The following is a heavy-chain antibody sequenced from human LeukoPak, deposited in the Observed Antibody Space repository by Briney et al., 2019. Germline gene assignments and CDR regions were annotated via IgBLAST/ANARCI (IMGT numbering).Heavy chain of an antibody. J-gene: IGHJ5*02. CDR1: GGSISSGSYY. CDR3: ARAGWRLYCGGDCLNWFDP. Sequence: PSETLSLTCTVSGGSISSGSYYWGWIRQPPGKGLEWIGSIYYSGSTYYNPSLKSRVTISVDTSENQFSLKLSSVTAADTAVYYCARAGWRLYCGGDCLNWFDPWGQGTLVTVSS. CDR2: IYYSGST. V-gene: IGHV4-39*07. D-gene: IGHD2-21*02.